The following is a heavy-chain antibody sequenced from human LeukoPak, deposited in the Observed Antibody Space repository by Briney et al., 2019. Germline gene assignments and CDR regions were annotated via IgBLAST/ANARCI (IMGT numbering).Heavy chain of an antibody. V-gene: IGHV3-33*01. D-gene: IGHD5-18*01. Sequence: PERSLRLSCAASGFTFSNYGMHWVRQAPGKGLEWVAVIWYDGSSKYYVDSVKGRFTISRDNSKNTLFLQMNSLRAEDTAIYYCARDRVSGYAALDYWDQGTLVTVSS. CDR3: ARDRVSGYAALDY. CDR2: IWYDGSSK. J-gene: IGHJ4*02. CDR1: GFTFSNYG.